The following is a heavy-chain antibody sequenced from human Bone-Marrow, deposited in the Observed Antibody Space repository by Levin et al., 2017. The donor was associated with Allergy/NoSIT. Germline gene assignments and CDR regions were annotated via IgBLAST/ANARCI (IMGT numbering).Heavy chain of an antibody. D-gene: IGHD3-22*01. CDR3: TTDEGYYDSSGYYYLYYFDY. CDR1: GFTFSNAW. Sequence: GESLKISCAASGFTFSNAWMNWVRQAPGKGLEWVGRIKSKTDGGTTDYAAPVKGRFTISRDDSKNTLYLQMNSLKTEDTAVYYCTTDEGYYDSSGYYYLYYFDYWGQGTLVTVSS. CDR2: IKSKTDGGTT. J-gene: IGHJ4*02. V-gene: IGHV3-15*07.